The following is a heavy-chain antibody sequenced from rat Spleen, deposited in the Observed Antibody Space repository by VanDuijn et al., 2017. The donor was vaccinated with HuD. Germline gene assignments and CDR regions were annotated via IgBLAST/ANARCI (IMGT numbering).Heavy chain of an antibody. V-gene: IGHV2S63*01. CDR2: MWSGGNT. D-gene: IGHD5-1*01. CDR3: TRDQLGAGFDY. J-gene: IGHJ2*01. Sequence: VQLKESGPGLVQPSQTLSLTCTVSGFSLISNGVSWVRQPPGKGLKWMGIMWSGGNTAYNSALKSRLSISRDTSKSQIFLKMNTLQTEDTAIYYCTRDQLGAGFDYWGQGVMVTVSS. CDR1: GFSLISNG.